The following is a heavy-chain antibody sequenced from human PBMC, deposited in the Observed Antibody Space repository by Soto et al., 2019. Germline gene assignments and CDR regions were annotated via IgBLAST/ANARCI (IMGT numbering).Heavy chain of an antibody. D-gene: IGHD7-27*01. Sequence: ASVKVSCKASGGTFSGHAISWVRQAPGQGPEWMGGLIPLFGTTQHAQRFQGRLTITADKSTTTAYMGLTSLRFEDTTIYYCARGPNWGYRFDSWGQGTLVTVSS. CDR2: LIPLFGTT. V-gene: IGHV1-69*06. CDR3: ARGPNWGYRFDS. J-gene: IGHJ4*02. CDR1: GGTFSGHA.